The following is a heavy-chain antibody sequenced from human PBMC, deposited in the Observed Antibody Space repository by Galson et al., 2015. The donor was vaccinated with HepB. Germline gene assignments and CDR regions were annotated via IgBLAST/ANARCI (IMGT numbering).Heavy chain of an antibody. D-gene: IGHD3-10*01. Sequence: QSGAEVKKSGESLKISCKGSGYTFTRSWIGWVRHLPGKGLDWMGIIYPGDSDARYSPSFQGQVTISADKSISTTYLEWSSLKASDTATYYCARVLYQYGSGTYRNARNPFDFWGQGTLVTVPS. CDR2: IYPGDSDA. V-gene: IGHV5-51*03. J-gene: IGHJ4*02. CDR1: GYTFTRSW. CDR3: ARVLYQYGSGTYRNARNPFDF.